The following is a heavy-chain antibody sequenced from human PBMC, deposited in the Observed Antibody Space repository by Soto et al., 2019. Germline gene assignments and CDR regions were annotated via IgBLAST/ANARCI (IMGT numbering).Heavy chain of an antibody. Sequence: ASVKVSCKASGYTFTSYYMHWVGQGPGQGLEWMGIINPSGGSTSYAQKFQGRVTMTRDTSTSTVYMELSSLRSEDTAVYYCARDNYYDSSGPNADYWGQGTLVTVSS. J-gene: IGHJ4*02. CDR2: INPSGGST. D-gene: IGHD3-22*01. CDR3: ARDNYYDSSGPNADY. V-gene: IGHV1-46*01. CDR1: GYTFTSYY.